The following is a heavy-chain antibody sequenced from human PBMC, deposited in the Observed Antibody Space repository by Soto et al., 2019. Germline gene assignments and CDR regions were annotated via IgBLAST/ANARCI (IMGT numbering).Heavy chain of an antibody. CDR1: GGSISSSSYY. CDR3: ARPITMVRGPNLNWFDP. J-gene: IGHJ5*02. CDR2: IYYSGST. D-gene: IGHD3-10*01. V-gene: IGHV4-39*01. Sequence: PSETLSLTCTVSGGSISSSSYYWGWIRQPPGKGLEWIGSIYYSGSTYYNPSLKSRVTISVDTSKNQFSLKLSSVTAADTAVYYCARPITMVRGPNLNWFDPWGQGTLVTVSS.